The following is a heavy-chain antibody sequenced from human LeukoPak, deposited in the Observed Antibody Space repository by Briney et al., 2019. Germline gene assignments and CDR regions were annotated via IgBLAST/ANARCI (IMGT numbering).Heavy chain of an antibody. CDR1: GFTFSSYS. J-gene: IGHJ5*02. CDR2: ISSSSSYI. V-gene: IGHV3-21*01. CDR3: ARVLQWLARDWFDP. D-gene: IGHD6-19*01. Sequence: GGSLRLSCAASGFTFSSYSMNWVRQAPGKGLEWVSSISSSSSYIHYADSVKGRFTISRDNAKNSLYLQMNSLRAEDTAVYYCARVLQWLARDWFDPWGQGTLVTVSS.